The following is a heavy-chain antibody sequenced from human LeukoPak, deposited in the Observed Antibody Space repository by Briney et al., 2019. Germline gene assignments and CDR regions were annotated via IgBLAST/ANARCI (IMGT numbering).Heavy chain of an antibody. D-gene: IGHD7-27*01. CDR2: INKDGSEK. Sequence: GGSLRLSCAASGFTFNNHWMVWVRKAPGKGLEWVANINKDGSEKFYGDSVKGRFTISRDNAKNSLYLQMNSLRAADTAVYYCARDANWASDYWGQGTLVTVSS. CDR1: GFTFNNHW. J-gene: IGHJ4*02. CDR3: ARDANWASDY. V-gene: IGHV3-7*01.